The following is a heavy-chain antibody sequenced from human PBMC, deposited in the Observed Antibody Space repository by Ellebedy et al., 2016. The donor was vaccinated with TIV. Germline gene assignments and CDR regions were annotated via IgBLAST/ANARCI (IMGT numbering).Heavy chain of an antibody. Sequence: GESLKISCAASGFTFSSYAMSWVRQAPWKGLEWVSAISGSGGSTYYADSVKGRFTISRDNSKNTLYLQMNSLRAEDTAVYYCARILFAGDCSQFGFDYWGQGTLVPVSS. CDR2: ISGSGGST. D-gene: IGHD2-21*02. V-gene: IGHV3-23*01. CDR1: GFTFSSYA. J-gene: IGHJ4*02. CDR3: ARILFAGDCSQFGFDY.